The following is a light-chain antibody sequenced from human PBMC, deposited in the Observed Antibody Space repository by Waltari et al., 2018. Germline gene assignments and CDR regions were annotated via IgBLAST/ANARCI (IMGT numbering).Light chain of an antibody. Sequence: QSVLTQAPSVSAAPGQKVTISCAGSSSNIGNRYVSWYQQFPGTAPKLLIYDNDKRPSGIPDRVAASKSGTSATLDITGLQTGDESNYYCETWDTSLSAWVFGGGTKLTVL. J-gene: IGLJ3*02. CDR3: ETWDTSLSAWV. V-gene: IGLV1-51*01. CDR2: DND. CDR1: SSNIGNRY.